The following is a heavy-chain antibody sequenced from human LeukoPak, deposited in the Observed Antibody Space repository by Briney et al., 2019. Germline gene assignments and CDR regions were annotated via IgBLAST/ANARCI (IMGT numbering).Heavy chain of an antibody. CDR2: ISGGST. V-gene: IGHV3-38-3*01. CDR1: GFTVSSNG. CDR3: AKGAAASSIPTYFDY. D-gene: IGHD6-13*01. J-gene: IGHJ4*02. Sequence: GGSLRLSCAASGFTVSSNGMSWVRQAPGKGLEWVSSISGGSTYYADSRKGRFTISRDNSKNTLYLQMNSLRAEDTAVYYCAKGAAASSIPTYFDYWGQGTLVTVSS.